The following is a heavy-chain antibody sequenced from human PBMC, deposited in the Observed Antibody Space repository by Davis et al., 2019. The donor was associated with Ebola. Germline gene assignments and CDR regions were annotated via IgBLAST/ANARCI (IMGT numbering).Heavy chain of an antibody. CDR1: GFSFSDRS. J-gene: IGHJ4*02. Sequence: GESLKISCSASGFSFSDRSMHWVRQAPGRGLEYVSAITRNGGRTYYADSVKGRFTISGDNSKDTLYLQMSSLTTEDTAVYYCVKCGGELWFGEYTNWGQGTLVTVSS. V-gene: IGHV3-64D*06. CDR2: ITRNGGRT. D-gene: IGHD3-10*01. CDR3: VKCGGELWFGEYTN.